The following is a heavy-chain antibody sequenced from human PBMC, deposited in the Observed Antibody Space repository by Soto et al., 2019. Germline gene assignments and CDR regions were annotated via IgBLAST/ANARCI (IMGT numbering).Heavy chain of an antibody. D-gene: IGHD2-21*01. J-gene: IGHJ2*01. CDR3: AIRTGQMAIIYEFDGCWCFDL. CDR2: INPNSGDT. Sequence: QVQLVQSGAEVKKPGASVKVSCKASGYTFTDYYMHWVRQAPGQGLEWVGWINPNSGDTNLAQNFQGRVSMTRDTSISTAYLELSSLRSDDTAVYYCAIRTGQMAIIYEFDGCWCFDLWGRGTLVTVSS. CDR1: GYTFTDYY. V-gene: IGHV1-2*02.